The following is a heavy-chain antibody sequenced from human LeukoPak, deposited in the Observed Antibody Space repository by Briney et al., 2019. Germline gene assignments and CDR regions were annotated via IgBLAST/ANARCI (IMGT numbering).Heavy chain of an antibody. V-gene: IGHV3-23*01. CDR3: AKDVSNDWPSAGFGY. Sequence: GGSLRHSRAATRFTHISYVMSWVRQAPGKGLEWVSAICGRGESTFYLDSVKGRSTTSIDNPKKTLYLQINKLREEHTPAYNCAKDVSNDWPSAGFGYWGQGTLVT. CDR1: RFTHISYV. J-gene: IGHJ4*02. CDR2: ICGRGEST. D-gene: IGHD3-9*01.